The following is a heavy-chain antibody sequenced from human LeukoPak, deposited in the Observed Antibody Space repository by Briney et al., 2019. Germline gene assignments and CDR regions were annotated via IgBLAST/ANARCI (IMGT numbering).Heavy chain of an antibody. D-gene: IGHD3-3*01. CDR3: ARVYDFWSGYLENWFDP. V-gene: IGHV4-30-4*08. Sequence: SQTLSLTCTVSGGSISSGDYYWSWIRQPPGKGLEWIGYIYYSGSTYYNPSLKSRVTISVDTSKNQFSLKLSSVTAADTAVYYCARVYDFWSGYLENWFDPWGQGTLVTVSS. J-gene: IGHJ5*02. CDR1: GGSISSGDYY. CDR2: IYYSGST.